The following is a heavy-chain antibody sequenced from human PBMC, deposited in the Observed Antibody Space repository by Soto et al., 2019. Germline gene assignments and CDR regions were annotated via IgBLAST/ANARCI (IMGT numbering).Heavy chain of an antibody. CDR3: AREQRITMVRGAPLIYYGMDV. CDR1: GFTFSSYG. CDR2: IWYDGSNK. V-gene: IGHV3-33*01. Sequence: GGSLRLSCAASGFTFSSYGMHWVRQAPGKGLEWVAVIWYDGSNKYYADSVKGRFTISRDNSKNTLYLQMNSLRAEDTAVYYCAREQRITMVRGAPLIYYGMDVWGQGPTVTVSS. J-gene: IGHJ6*02. D-gene: IGHD3-10*01.